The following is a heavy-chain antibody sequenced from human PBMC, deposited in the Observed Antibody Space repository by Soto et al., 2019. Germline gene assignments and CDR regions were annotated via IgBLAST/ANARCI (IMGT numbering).Heavy chain of an antibody. CDR3: ARDTVGWSFDF. D-gene: IGHD6-19*01. J-gene: IGHJ4*02. Sequence: SETLSLTCTVSGSSFSRDSWSCIRQPAGKALEWIGRISTGDTIYNPSLNSRVIMSLGTSNNQFSLHLRSVTAADTAVYYCARDTVGWSFDFWGQGTLVTVSS. V-gene: IGHV4-4*07. CDR1: GSSFSRDS. CDR2: ISTGDT.